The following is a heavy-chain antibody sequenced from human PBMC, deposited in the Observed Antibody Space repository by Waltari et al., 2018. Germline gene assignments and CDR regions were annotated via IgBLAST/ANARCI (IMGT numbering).Heavy chain of an antibody. D-gene: IGHD4-17*01. V-gene: IGHV3-23*04. J-gene: IGHJ4*02. CDR3: ARHGDYRPTVDY. CDR1: GFTFSSYA. CDR2: ISSNGGST. Sequence: EVQLVDSGGGLVQPGGSLRLSCAASGFTFSSYAMRWVRQAPGKGLEWVSGISSNGGSTVYVDSVKGRFTISRDNAKNSLYLQMNSLRAEDTAVYYCARHGDYRPTVDYWGQGTLVTVSS.